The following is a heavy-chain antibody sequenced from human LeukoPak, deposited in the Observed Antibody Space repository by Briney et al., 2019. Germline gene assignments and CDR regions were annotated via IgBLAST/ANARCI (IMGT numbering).Heavy chain of an antibody. D-gene: IGHD3-10*01. CDR3: AKDLHYYGSGNYMDV. Sequence: GGSLRLSCAASGGTFSSYAMSWVRQAPGKGLEWGSAISGSGGSTYYADSVKGRFTISRDNSKNTLYLQMNSLRAEDTAVYYCAKDLHYYGSGNYMDVWGKGTTVTVSS. V-gene: IGHV3-23*01. CDR1: GGTFSSYA. J-gene: IGHJ6*03. CDR2: ISGSGGST.